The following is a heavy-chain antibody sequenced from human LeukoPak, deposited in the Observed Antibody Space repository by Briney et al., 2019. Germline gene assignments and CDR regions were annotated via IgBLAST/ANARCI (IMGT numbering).Heavy chain of an antibody. CDR3: ARGTDYYYYMDV. CDR2: LHYSGST. J-gene: IGHJ6*03. V-gene: IGHV4-39*02. D-gene: IGHD1-1*01. CDR1: GGSISSIGYF. Sequence: SETLSLTCTVSGGSISSIGYFWGWVRQSPGKGLEWIGSLHYSGSTHYNPSLKRRVTISVDMSKDQSSLKLRSVTAADTAVYYCARGTDYYYYMDVWGKGTTVTVSS.